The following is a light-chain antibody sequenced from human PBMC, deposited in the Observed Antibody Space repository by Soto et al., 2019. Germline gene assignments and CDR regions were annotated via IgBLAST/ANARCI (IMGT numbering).Light chain of an antibody. CDR2: DAS. CDR3: QQRSNWLRT. CDR1: QSVSSY. Sequence: EIVLTQSPATLSLSPGERATLSCRASQSVSSYLAWYQQKPGQAPRLLIYDASNRATGIPARFSGSGSGTDLTLTISSLEPEDFALYYCQQRSNWLRTFGQGTKLEIK. J-gene: IGKJ2*01. V-gene: IGKV3-11*01.